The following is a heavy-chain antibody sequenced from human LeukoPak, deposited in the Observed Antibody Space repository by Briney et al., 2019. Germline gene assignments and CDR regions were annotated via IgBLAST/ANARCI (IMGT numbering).Heavy chain of an antibody. V-gene: IGHV1-69*04. D-gene: IGHD5-18*01. CDR1: GGTFSSYA. CDR2: IIPILGIA. CDR3: ARVTASYYYYMDV. J-gene: IGHJ6*03. Sequence: SVKVSCKASGGTFSSYAISWVRQAPGQGLEWMGRIIPILGIANYAQKFQGRVTITADKSTSTAYMELSSLRSEDTAVYYCARVTASYYYYMDVWGKGTTVTVSS.